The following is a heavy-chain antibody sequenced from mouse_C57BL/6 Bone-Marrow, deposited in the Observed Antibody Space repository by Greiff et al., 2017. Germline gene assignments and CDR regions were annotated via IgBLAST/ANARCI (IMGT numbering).Heavy chain of an antibody. CDR1: GYTFTSYW. D-gene: IGHD3-2*02. CDR3: ARSGAAQATSYFDY. V-gene: IGHV1-69*01. J-gene: IGHJ2*01. Sequence: VQLQQPGAELVMPGASVKLSCKASGYTFTSYWMHWVKQRPGQGLEWIGEIDPSDSYTNYNQKFKGKSTLNVDKSSSTAYMQLSSLTSEDSAVYYCARSGAAQATSYFDYWGQGTTLTVSS. CDR2: IDPSDSYT.